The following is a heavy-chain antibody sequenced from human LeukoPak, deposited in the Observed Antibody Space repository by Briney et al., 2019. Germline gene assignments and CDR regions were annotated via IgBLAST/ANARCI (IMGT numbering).Heavy chain of an antibody. J-gene: IGHJ6*02. V-gene: IGHV3-21*01. CDR3: ARSRITIFGXXXXPMDV. CDR2: ISSSSSYI. D-gene: IGHD3-3*01. CDR1: GFTFSSYS. Sequence: GGSLRLSCAASGFTFSSYSMNWVRQAPGKGLEWVSSISSSSSYIYYADSVKGRFTISRDNAKNSLYLQMNSLRAEDTAVYYCARSRITIFGXXXXPMDVWGQXTTVTVS.